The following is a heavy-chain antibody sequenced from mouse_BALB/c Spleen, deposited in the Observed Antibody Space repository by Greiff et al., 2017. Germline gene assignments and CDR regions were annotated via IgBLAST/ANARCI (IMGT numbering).Heavy chain of an antibody. Sequence: EVKLQESGPGLVKPSQSLSLTCTVTGYSITSDYAWNWIRQFPGNKLEWMGYISYSGSTSYNPSLKSRISITRDTSKNQFFLQLNSVTTEDTATYYCARKAAYYGNYVGAMDYWGQGTSVTVSS. J-gene: IGHJ4*01. CDR1: GYSITSDYA. CDR3: ARKAAYYGNYVGAMDY. D-gene: IGHD2-10*01. V-gene: IGHV3-2*02. CDR2: ISYSGST.